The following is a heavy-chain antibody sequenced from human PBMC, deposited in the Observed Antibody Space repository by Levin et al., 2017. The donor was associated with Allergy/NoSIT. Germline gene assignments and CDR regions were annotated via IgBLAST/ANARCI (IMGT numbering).Heavy chain of an antibody. CDR2: IHYSGST. CDR1: GGSISSYY. D-gene: IGHD6-19*01. Sequence: PSETLSLTCTVSGGSISSYYWSWIRQPPGKGLEWIGYIHYSGSTSYNPSLKSRITISLDTSKNQFSLKLSSVTAADTAVYYCARVFRVAVAVAGNMKFDYYYGMDVWGQGTTVTVSS. V-gene: IGHV4-59*01. CDR3: ARVFRVAVAVAGNMKFDYYYGMDV. J-gene: IGHJ6*02.